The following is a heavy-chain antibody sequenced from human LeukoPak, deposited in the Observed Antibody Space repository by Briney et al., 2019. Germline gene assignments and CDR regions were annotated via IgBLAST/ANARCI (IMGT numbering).Heavy chain of an antibody. J-gene: IGHJ5*02. CDR3: ARDLSGPSFDP. CDR2: ISGPGSTT. V-gene: IGHV3-64*01. Sequence: GGSLRLSCAASGFIFNIYAMHWVRQAPGKGLEYVSSISGPGSTTYYANSVQGRFTISRDNPGNTLYLQMDNLKPEDTAVYYCARDLSGPSFDPWGQGTLVTVSS. D-gene: IGHD2/OR15-2a*01. CDR1: GFIFNIYA.